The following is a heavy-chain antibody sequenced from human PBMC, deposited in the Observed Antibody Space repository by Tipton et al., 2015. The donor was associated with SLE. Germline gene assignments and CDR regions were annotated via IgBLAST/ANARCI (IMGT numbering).Heavy chain of an antibody. CDR1: GGSLSSSTYY. J-gene: IGHJ3*02. D-gene: IGHD3-16*01. CDR3: AGGRNGPGTFEI. V-gene: IGHV4-39*02. CDR2: IYHSVTT. Sequence: TLSLTCAVSGGSLSSSTYYWGWIRQTPEKGLEWIGSIYHSVTTYYNPSLKSRLTISGYTSKNYFSLNLSSVSAADTAVYYCAGGRNGPGTFEIWGQGTMVTVSS.